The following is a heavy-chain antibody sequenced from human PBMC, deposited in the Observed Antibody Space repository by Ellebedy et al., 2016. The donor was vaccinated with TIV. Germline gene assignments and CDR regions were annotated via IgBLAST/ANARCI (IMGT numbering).Heavy chain of an antibody. V-gene: IGHV3-7*01. Sequence: GGSLRLXXAASGFTFSSYWMSWVRQAPGKGLEWVANIKQDGSEKYYVDSVKGRFTISRDNAKNSLYLQMNSLRAEDTAVYYCARDSGYSSGWYRGYYYYYMDVWGKGTTVTVSS. CDR3: ARDSGYSSGWYRGYYYYYMDV. CDR1: GFTFSSYW. D-gene: IGHD6-19*01. J-gene: IGHJ6*03. CDR2: IKQDGSEK.